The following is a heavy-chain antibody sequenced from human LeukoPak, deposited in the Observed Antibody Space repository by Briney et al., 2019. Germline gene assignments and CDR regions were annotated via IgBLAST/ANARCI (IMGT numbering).Heavy chain of an antibody. CDR1: GFTFSSYW. V-gene: IGHV3-21*01. J-gene: IGHJ6*04. CDR3: AELGITMIGGV. CDR2: IFPSGGEI. Sequence: GGSLRLSCAASGFTFSSYWMHWVRQAPGKGLVWVSSIFPSGGEIHYADSVKGRFTISRDNAKNSLYLQMNSLRAEDTAVYYCAELGITMIGGVWGKGTTVTISS. D-gene: IGHD3-10*02.